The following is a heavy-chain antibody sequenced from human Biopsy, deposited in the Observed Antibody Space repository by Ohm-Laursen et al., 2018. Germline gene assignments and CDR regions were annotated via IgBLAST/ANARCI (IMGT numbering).Heavy chain of an antibody. CDR1: GESFNGYY. CDR2: INRSGRT. V-gene: IGHV4-34*01. D-gene: IGHD3-22*01. J-gene: IGHJ6*02. Sequence: GTLSLTCVVYGESFNGYYWSWIRQTPGKGLEWIGEINRSGRTNYNPSLKSRVTISVDASKSQFSLKVRSVTAADTAVYYCVRGVDYYDPYHYYALDVWGQGTTVTVSS. CDR3: VRGVDYYDPYHYYALDV.